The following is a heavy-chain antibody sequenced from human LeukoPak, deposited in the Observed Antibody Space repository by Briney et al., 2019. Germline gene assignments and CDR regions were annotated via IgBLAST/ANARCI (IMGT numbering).Heavy chain of an antibody. Sequence: PVGSLRLSCAAPGFTFRAYNMSWIRLALGEGLEWVSYISSSSSYTNYADSVKGRFTISRDNTKNSLYLQMNSLRAEDTAVYYCAKSWFGDSYGMYVWGKGTTVTVSS. V-gene: IGHV3-11*06. CDR1: GFTFRAYN. D-gene: IGHD3-10*01. J-gene: IGHJ6*04. CDR2: ISSSSSYT. CDR3: AKSWFGDSYGMYV.